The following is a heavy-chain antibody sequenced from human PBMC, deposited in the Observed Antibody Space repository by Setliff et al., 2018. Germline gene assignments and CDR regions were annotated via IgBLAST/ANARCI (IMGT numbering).Heavy chain of an antibody. CDR2: ISPYNGNT. V-gene: IGHV1-18*04. CDR1: GYTFQRYG. D-gene: IGHD3-22*01. J-gene: IGHJ3*02. CDR3: ARSSDSGYYHQRDAFDI. Sequence: VKVSCKASGYTFQRYGINWLRQAPGQGLEWLGWISPYNGNTKYAQTVQDRIRVTADTSTSTSFMELRSLRSDDTAVYFCARSSDSGYYHQRDAFDIWGQGTRVTVSS.